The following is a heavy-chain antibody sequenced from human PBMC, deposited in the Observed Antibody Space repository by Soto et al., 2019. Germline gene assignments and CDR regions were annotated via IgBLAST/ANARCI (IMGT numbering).Heavy chain of an antibody. D-gene: IGHD6-13*01. J-gene: IGHJ1*01. CDR1: GFTFSSYS. CDR2: ISGGSTT. CDR3: ARDQAAGGTISRYFQD. Sequence: PGGSLRLSCAASGFTFSSYSMNWVRQAPGKGLKWVSGISGGSTTYYADSVKGRFTISRDNSKNTLYLQVNSLRAEDTAVYYCARDQAAGGTISRYFQDWGQGTLVTVSS. V-gene: IGHV3-23*01.